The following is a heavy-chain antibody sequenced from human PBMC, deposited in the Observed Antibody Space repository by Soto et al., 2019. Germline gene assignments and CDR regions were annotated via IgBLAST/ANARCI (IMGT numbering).Heavy chain of an antibody. V-gene: IGHV1-69*01. J-gene: IGHJ4*02. CDR2: IIPIFGTA. D-gene: IGHD3-22*01. Sequence: QVQLVQSGAEVKKPGSSVKVSCKASGGTFSSYAITWVRQAPGQGLEWMGGIIPIFGTANYAQKFQGRVTITADESTSTAYIELSSLRSEDTAVYYCARDRGYYDSSGYYSYYFDYWGQGTLVTVSS. CDR3: ARDRGYYDSSGYYSYYFDY. CDR1: GGTFSSYA.